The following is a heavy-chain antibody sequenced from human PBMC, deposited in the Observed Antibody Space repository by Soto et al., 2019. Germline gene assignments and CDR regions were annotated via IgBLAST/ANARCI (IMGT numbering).Heavy chain of an antibody. CDR3: ARLGALRLLEWLPSASWFDP. Sequence: QVQLQETGPGLVKPSQTLSLTCTVSGGSISSGGYYWSWIRQHPGKGLEWIGYIYYSGSTYYNPFLKSRVTISVDTSKNQFSLKLSSVTAADTAVYYCARLGALRLLEWLPSASWFDPWGQGTLVTVSS. CDR2: IYYSGST. V-gene: IGHV4-31*03. D-gene: IGHD3-3*01. J-gene: IGHJ5*02. CDR1: GGSISSGGYY.